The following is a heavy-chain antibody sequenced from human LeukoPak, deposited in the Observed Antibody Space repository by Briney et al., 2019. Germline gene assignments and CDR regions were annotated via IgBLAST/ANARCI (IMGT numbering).Heavy chain of an antibody. CDR2: ISGSGGST. CDR1: GFTFSSYA. V-gene: IGHV3-23*01. J-gene: IGHJ6*03. Sequence: QPGGSLRLSCAASGFTFSSYAMSWVRQAPGKGLEWVSAISGSGGSTYYADSVKGRFTISRDDSKNTLYLQVDSLRVDDTAVYYCARGALYAMFPADYMDVWGKGTTVTVSS. CDR3: ARGALYAMFPADYMDV. D-gene: IGHD2-8*01.